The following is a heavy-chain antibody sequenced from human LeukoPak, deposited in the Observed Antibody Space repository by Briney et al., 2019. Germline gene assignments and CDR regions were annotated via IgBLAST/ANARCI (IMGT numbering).Heavy chain of an antibody. V-gene: IGHV4-34*01. CDR2: INHSGST. D-gene: IGHD3-10*01. J-gene: IGHJ4*02. CDR1: GGSFSGYY. Sequence: SETLSLTCAVYGGSFSGYYWSWIRQPPGKGLEWIGEINHSGSTNYNPSLKSRVTISVDTSKNQFSLKLSSVTAADTAVYYCARRRGNYYGSGSYYTPFDYWGQGTLVTVSS. CDR3: ARRRGNYYGSGSYYTPFDY.